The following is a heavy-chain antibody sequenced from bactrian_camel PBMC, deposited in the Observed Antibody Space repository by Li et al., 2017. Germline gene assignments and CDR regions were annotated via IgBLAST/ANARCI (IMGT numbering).Heavy chain of an antibody. Sequence: VQLVESGGGSVQAGGSLRLSCAASGYNNYYMGWFRQAPGKEREGVAYISTNGITLYAESVKGRFTISRDVAKNTLYLQLNSQKPEDTGTYFCEQYTGIRGSIYKPRGQGTQVTVS. D-gene: IGHD2*01. V-gene: IGHV3S63*01. CDR2: ISTNGIT. CDR1: GYNNYY. J-gene: IGHJ4*01. CDR3: EQYTGIRGSIYKP.